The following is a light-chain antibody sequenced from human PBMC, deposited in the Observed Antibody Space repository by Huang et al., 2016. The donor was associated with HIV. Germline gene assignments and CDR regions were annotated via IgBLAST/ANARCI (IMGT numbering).Light chain of an antibody. CDR1: RSVLYKSNNKNY. Sequence: DIVMTQSPDSLAVSLGGRATINCRSSRSVLYKSNNKNYLSWYQKKPGQAPKLLISWASTRESGVPDRFSGSGSGTVFTLTISSLQAEDVAVYDCQQYYSFPYAFGQGTKLEIK. J-gene: IGKJ2*01. CDR2: WAS. CDR3: QQYYSFPYA. V-gene: IGKV4-1*01.